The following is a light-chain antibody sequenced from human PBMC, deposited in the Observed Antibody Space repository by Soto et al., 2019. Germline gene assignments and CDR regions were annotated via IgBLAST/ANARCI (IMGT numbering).Light chain of an antibody. Sequence: QSALTQPASVSGSPGQSITISCTGTSSDVGSYSLVSWYQQHPGKAPKLMIYEGSKRRSGVSNRFSGSKSGNTASLTISGLQAEDEADYYCSSYTSSSTLYVFGTGTKVTVL. CDR2: EGS. CDR1: SSDVGSYSL. CDR3: SSYTSSSTLYV. J-gene: IGLJ1*01. V-gene: IGLV2-14*02.